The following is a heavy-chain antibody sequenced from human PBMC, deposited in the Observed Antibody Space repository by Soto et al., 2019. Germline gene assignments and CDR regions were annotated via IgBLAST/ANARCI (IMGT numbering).Heavy chain of an antibody. J-gene: IGHJ6*02. V-gene: IGHV1-18*01. CDR3: ARENSYYGSGTYYFYGMDV. CDR1: GYIFTSYG. Sequence: QVQLVQSEAEVKKPGASVKVSCKTSGYIFTSYGISWVRQAPGQGLEWMGWISTHNGNTNYAQKLQDRVTMTTDTSMSTAYMELRSLRSDDTAVYYCARENSYYGSGTYYFYGMDVWGHGTTVTVSS. CDR2: ISTHNGNT. D-gene: IGHD3-10*01.